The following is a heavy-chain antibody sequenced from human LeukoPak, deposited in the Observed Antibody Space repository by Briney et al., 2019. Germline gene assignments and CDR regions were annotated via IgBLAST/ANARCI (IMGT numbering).Heavy chain of an antibody. CDR3: AKDQVYSYGYMDY. V-gene: IGHV3-15*01. CDR1: GFTFSSAW. CDR2: IKTNIEGGTT. J-gene: IGHJ4*02. Sequence: TGGSLRLSCAASGFTFSSAWMTWVRQAPGKGLEWVGRIKTNIEGGTTDYAAPVEGRFTISRDDSKNTVYLQMNSLRAEDTAVYYCAKDQVYSYGYMDYWGQGTLVTVSS. D-gene: IGHD5-18*01.